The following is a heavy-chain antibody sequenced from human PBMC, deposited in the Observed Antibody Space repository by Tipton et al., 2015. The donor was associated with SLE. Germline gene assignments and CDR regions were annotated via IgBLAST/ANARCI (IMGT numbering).Heavy chain of an antibody. CDR3: ARVGRALAAAGTLDY. J-gene: IGHJ4*02. V-gene: IGHV3-33*01. Sequence: SGFTFSSYGMHWVRQAPGKGLEWVAVIWYDGSNKYYADSVKGRFTISRDNSKNTLYLQMNSLRAEDTAVYYCARVGRALAAAGTLDYWGQGTLVTVSS. CDR2: IWYDGSNK. CDR1: GFTFSSYG. D-gene: IGHD6-13*01.